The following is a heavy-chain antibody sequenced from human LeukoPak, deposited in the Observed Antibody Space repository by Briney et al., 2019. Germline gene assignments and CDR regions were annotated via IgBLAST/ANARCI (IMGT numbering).Heavy chain of an antibody. J-gene: IGHJ4*02. Sequence: GGTLRLSCAASGFTFSSYSMNWVRQAPGMGLEWVSYISSSSTIYYADSVKGRFTISRDNAKNSLYLQMNSLRAEDTAVYYCAREGVLWFGESFYFDYWGQGTLVTVSS. D-gene: IGHD3-10*01. V-gene: IGHV3-48*01. CDR1: GFTFSSYS. CDR2: ISSSSTI. CDR3: AREGVLWFGESFYFDY.